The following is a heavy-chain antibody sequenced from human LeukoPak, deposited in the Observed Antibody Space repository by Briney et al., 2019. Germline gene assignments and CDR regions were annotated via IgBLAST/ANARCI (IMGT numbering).Heavy chain of an antibody. V-gene: IGHV3-21*01. D-gene: IGHD6-19*01. Sequence: PGGSLRLSCAASGFTFSSYSMNWVRQAPGKGLEWVSSISSSSSYIYYADSVKGRFTISRDNAKNSLYLQMNSLRAEDTAVYYCARVRLAGRGFDPWGQGTLVTVSS. CDR3: ARVRLAGRGFDP. J-gene: IGHJ5*02. CDR2: ISSSSSYI. CDR1: GFTFSSYS.